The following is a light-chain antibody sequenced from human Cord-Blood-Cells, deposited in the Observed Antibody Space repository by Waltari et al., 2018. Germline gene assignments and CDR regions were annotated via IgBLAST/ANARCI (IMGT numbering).Light chain of an antibody. CDR2: DVS. CDR3: SSYTSSSTVV. Sequence: QSALTQPASVSGSPGQSLTISCTGTSSDVGGYNYVPWYQQHQGKAPKPMIYDVSKRPSGVSNRFSGSKSGNTASLTISGLQAEDEADYYCSSYTSSSTVVFGGGTKLTVL. CDR1: SSDVGGYNY. J-gene: IGLJ2*01. V-gene: IGLV2-14*01.